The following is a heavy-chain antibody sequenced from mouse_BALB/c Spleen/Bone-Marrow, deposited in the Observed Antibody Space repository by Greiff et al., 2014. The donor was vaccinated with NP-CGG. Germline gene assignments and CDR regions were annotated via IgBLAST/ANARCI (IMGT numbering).Heavy chain of an antibody. D-gene: IGHD2-1*01. J-gene: IGHJ2*01. V-gene: IGHV1-14*01. Sequence: VQLQQPGPELVKPGASVKMSCKASGYTFTSYVMHWVKQKPGQGLEWIGYINPYNDGTKYNEKFKGKATLTSDKSSSTAYMELSSLTSEDSAVYYCARRRVYGNYIYFDYWGQGTTLTVSS. CDR2: INPYNDGT. CDR1: GYTFTSYV. CDR3: ARRRVYGNYIYFDY.